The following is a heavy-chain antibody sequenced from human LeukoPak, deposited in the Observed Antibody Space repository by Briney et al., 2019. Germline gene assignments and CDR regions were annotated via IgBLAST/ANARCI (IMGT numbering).Heavy chain of an antibody. CDR3: AKSSRTDNSGYLGY. V-gene: IGHV3-30*18. CDR1: GFTFINYG. Sequence: PGGSLRLSCAASGFTFINYGIHWVRQAPGKGLEWVAVISYDGSNKYYADSVKGRFTISRDTSKNTLYLQMNSLRAEDTAVYYCAKSSRTDNSGYLGYWGQGTLSTASS. J-gene: IGHJ4*02. D-gene: IGHD3-22*01. CDR2: ISYDGSNK.